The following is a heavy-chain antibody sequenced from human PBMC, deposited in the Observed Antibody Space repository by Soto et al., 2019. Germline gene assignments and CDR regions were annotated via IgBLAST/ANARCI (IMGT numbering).Heavy chain of an antibody. CDR1: GLTLSEHY. D-gene: IGHD5-12*01. V-gene: IGHV3-72*01. CDR3: ARVGYSAEIDF. Sequence: EVQLVESGGGLVQPGGSLRLSCAVSGLTLSEHYMDWVRQAPGKGLEWVGRSRDKGAGYTAIYAASVKGRLSISRDESKTSLDLQMNRLKTEDTAVYYCARVGYSAEIDFWGQGPLVTVSS. J-gene: IGHJ4*02. CDR2: SRDKGAGYTA.